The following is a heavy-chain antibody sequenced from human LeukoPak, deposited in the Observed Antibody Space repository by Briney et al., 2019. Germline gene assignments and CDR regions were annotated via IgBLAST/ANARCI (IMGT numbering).Heavy chain of an antibody. J-gene: IGHJ4*02. CDR1: GGSITGYY. D-gene: IGHD1-26*01. V-gene: IGHV4-59*01. CDR3: ARSDRGIVGAAFDY. CDR2: IYYSGST. Sequence: PSETLSLTCTVSGGSITGYYWSWIRQPPGKGLEWIGYIYYSGSTNYNPSLKSRVTISVDTSKNQFSLKLSSVTAADTAVYYCARSDRGIVGAAFDYWGQGTLVTVSS.